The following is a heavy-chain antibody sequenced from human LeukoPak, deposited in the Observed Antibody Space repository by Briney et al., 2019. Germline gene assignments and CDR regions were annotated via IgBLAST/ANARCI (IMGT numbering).Heavy chain of an antibody. CDR3: ATIPDYGDYPMWAFDI. CDR2: INPNSGGT. Sequence: ASVKVSCKASGYTFTGYYIHWVRQAPGQGLEWMGWINPNSGGTNYAQKFQGRVTMTRDTSISTAYMELSRLRSDDTAVYYCATIPDYGDYPMWAFDIWGQGTMVTVSS. J-gene: IGHJ3*02. D-gene: IGHD4-17*01. CDR1: GYTFTGYY. V-gene: IGHV1-2*02.